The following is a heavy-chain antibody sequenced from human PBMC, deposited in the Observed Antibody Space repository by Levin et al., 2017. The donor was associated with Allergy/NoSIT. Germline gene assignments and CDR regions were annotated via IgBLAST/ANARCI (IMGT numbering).Heavy chain of an antibody. CDR1: GDTFSTHA. CDR3: ARCIPRDAFDI. V-gene: IGHV1-69*06. CDR2: IIPFFGTT. Sequence: GGSLRLSCKASGDTFSTHAISWLRQAPGQGLEWVGEIIPFFGTTNYAQKFQGRVTITADKSTSAYMELSSLISEDTAVYYCARCIPRDAFDIWGQGTMVTVSS. J-gene: IGHJ3*02.